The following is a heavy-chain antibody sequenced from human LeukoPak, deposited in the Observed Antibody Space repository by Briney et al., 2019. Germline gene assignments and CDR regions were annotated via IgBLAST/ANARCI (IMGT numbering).Heavy chain of an antibody. Sequence: GGSLRLSCAASGFTVSSNYMSWVRQAPGKGLEWVSVIYSGGSTYYADSVKGRFTISRDNSKNTLYLQMNSLRAEDTAVYYCARNPPNYDFRSGYWYWGQGTLVTVSS. CDR3: ARNPPNYDFRSGYWY. J-gene: IGHJ4*02. CDR2: IYSGGST. CDR1: GFTVSSNY. V-gene: IGHV3-66*02. D-gene: IGHD3-3*01.